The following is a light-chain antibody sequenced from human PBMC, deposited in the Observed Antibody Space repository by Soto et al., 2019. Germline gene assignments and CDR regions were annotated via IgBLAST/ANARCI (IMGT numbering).Light chain of an antibody. Sequence: EIVLTQSPGTLSFSPGERATLSCRASHSVTSSYLAWYQHKPGQAPRLLIYGASSRATAIPDRFSGSGSGTDFTLTISRLEPEDFAVYYCQHYGTSLWTFGQGTKVEIK. CDR1: HSVTSSY. V-gene: IGKV3-20*01. CDR2: GAS. CDR3: QHYGTSLWT. J-gene: IGKJ1*01.